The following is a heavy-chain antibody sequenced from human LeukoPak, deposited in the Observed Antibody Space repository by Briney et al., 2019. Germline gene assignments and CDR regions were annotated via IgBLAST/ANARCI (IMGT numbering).Heavy chain of an antibody. J-gene: IGHJ5*02. CDR1: GFTFSSYW. CDR2: INSDGSST. CDR3: ARDRGPYYCDSSGYPWFDP. D-gene: IGHD3-22*01. V-gene: IGHV3-74*01. Sequence: PGGSLRLSCAASGFTFSSYWMHWVRQAPGKGLVWVSRINSDGSSTSYADSVKGRFTISRDNAKNTLYLQMNSLRAEDTAVYYCARDRGPYYCDSSGYPWFDPWGQGTLVTVSS.